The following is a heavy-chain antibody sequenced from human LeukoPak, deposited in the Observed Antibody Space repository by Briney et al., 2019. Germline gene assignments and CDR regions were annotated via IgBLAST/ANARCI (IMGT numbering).Heavy chain of an antibody. J-gene: IGHJ4*02. CDR3: AKDHQESGSYFLSLPDY. Sequence: PGGSLRLSCAVSGFTFSRYWMSWVRQAPGKGLEWVANIKQDGSEKYYVDSVKGRFTISRDNAKNSLYLQMNSLRAEDTAVYYCAKDHQESGSYFLSLPDYWGQGTLVTVSS. V-gene: IGHV3-7*01. CDR2: IKQDGSEK. CDR1: GFTFSRYW. D-gene: IGHD1-26*01.